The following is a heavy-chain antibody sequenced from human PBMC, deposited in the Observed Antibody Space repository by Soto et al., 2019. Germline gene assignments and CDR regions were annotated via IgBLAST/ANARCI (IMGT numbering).Heavy chain of an antibody. J-gene: IGHJ4*02. CDR2: IKEDGSQT. Sequence: EVQLVESGGGLVQPGGSLRLSCVASGFTFSTSWMTWVRQAPGKGLESVANIKEDGSQTYYLDSVKGRFTASKDNAKNSLYLQIDSLRPDDTAVYYCARDRGPNTFDYWGQGTLVIVSP. V-gene: IGHV3-7*01. CDR3: ARDRGPNTFDY. CDR1: GFTFSTSW.